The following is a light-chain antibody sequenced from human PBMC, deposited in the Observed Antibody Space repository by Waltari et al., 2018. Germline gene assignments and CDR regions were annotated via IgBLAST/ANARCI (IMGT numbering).Light chain of an antibody. CDR3: QAWDSGSYVV. Sequence: SYDLTQPPALSVSPGETATITCSGENLESKFVYWYQQKAGQSPVLVVVQDNKRPSGCPERCSGSNSGSTATLIISGSQAMDEADYYCQAWDSGSYVVFGGGTKLTVL. CDR2: QDN. J-gene: IGLJ2*01. CDR1: NLESKF. V-gene: IGLV3-1*01.